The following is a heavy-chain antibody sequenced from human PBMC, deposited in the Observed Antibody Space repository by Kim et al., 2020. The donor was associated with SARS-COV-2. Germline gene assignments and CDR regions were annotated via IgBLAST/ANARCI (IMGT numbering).Heavy chain of an antibody. V-gene: IGHV4-59*08. CDR2: IYHSGST. CDR1: GGSISSYY. CDR3: ARRDGGSSWKYWYFDL. J-gene: IGHJ2*01. Sequence: SETLSLTCTVSGGSISSYYWNWIRQPPGRGLEWIGYIYHSGSTNYNPSLKSRVTMSVDTSKNQVSLKLSSVTAADTAIYYCARRDGGSSWKYWYFDLWGRGTLVNVSS. D-gene: IGHD6-13*01.